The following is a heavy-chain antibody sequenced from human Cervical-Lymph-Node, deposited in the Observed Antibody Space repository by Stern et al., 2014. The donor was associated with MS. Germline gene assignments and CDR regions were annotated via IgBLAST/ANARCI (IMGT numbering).Heavy chain of an antibody. D-gene: IGHD3-3*01. CDR3: ARERGNWSGYDY. V-gene: IGHV3-66*01. CDR1: GFTVSSNY. CDR2: IYSGGST. J-gene: IGHJ4*02. Sequence: VQLVESGGGLVQPGGSLRLSCAASGFTVSSNYMTWVRQAQGKGLERVSVIYSGGSTYYTDSVKGRFTLSRDNSKNTLYLQMNDLRVADSAVYYCARERGNWSGYDYWGQGTLVTVSS.